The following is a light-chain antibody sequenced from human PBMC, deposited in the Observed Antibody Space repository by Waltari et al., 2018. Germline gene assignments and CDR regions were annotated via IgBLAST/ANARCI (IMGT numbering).Light chain of an antibody. J-gene: IGKJ2*01. Sequence: DVVMTQSPLFLSVTPGQPASISCRSTQSLVNSDGSIFFNWFHQRPGQSPRPRIYHAAKRASGFPDRFSGSASGTDFTLEISRVEAEDVGVYYGMQGTFWPYTFGQGTKLEI. CDR1: QSLVNSDGSIF. CDR3: MQGTFWPYT. V-gene: IGKV2-30*01. CDR2: HAA.